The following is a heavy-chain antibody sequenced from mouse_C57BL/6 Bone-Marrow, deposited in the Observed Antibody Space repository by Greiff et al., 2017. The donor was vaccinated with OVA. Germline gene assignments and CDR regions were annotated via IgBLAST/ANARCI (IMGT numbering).Heavy chain of an antibody. CDR1: GYSFTDYN. J-gene: IGHJ1*03. V-gene: IGHV1-39*01. CDR3: ARPLYGSSYWYFDV. Sequence: EVQLHQSGPELVKPGASVKISCKASGYSFTDYNMNWVKQSNGQSLEWIGVINPNYGTTSYNQKFKGKATLTVDQSSSTAYMQLNSLTSEDSAVYYGARPLYGSSYWYFDVWGTGTTVTVSS. CDR2: INPNYGTT. D-gene: IGHD1-1*01.